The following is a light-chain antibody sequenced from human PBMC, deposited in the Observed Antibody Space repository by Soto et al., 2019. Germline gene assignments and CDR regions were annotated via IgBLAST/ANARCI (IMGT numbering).Light chain of an antibody. CDR2: DTS. CDR1: QRVSTY. V-gene: IGKV3-11*01. Sequence: EIVLTQSPATLSLSPGQRATLSCRASQRVSTYLAWYQQKPGQAPRLFIYDTSKRANGIPARFSGSGSGTDFTLSISSLEPEDFAVYYCQQHSTLITFGQGTRLEI. CDR3: QQHSTLIT. J-gene: IGKJ5*01.